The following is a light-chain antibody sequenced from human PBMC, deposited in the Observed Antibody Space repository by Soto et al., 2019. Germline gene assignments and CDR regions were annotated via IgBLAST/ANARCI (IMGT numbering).Light chain of an antibody. V-gene: IGKV3-15*01. Sequence: VMTQSPATMSVSPGERVTLSCRVSESVDTNFAWYQQMPGQTPRLLIYGASIRATDVPARFSGSGSGTDFTLTINSLQSEDSVVYYCQQYNTWPIAFGQGTRLEI. CDR3: QQYNTWPIA. J-gene: IGKJ5*01. CDR1: ESVDTN. CDR2: GAS.